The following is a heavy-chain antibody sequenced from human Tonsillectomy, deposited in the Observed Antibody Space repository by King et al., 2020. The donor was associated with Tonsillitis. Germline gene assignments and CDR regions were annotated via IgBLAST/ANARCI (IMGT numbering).Heavy chain of an antibody. CDR1: GVTLSSYS. CDR2: ISGSSRYI. D-gene: IGHD5-18*01. CDR3: ARTIQLGLGTAFDI. J-gene: IGHJ3*02. Sequence: VQLVESGGGLVKPGGSLRLSCAASGVTLSSYSMNWVRQAPGKGLEWVSSISGSSRYIYYADSVTGRFTISRDNAKSSLYLQMNSLRAEDTAVYYCARTIQLGLGTAFDIWGQGTMVTVSS. V-gene: IGHV3-21*01.